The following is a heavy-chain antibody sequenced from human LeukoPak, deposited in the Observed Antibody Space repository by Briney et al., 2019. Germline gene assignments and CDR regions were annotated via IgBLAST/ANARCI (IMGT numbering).Heavy chain of an antibody. D-gene: IGHD3-10*01. J-gene: IGHJ5*01. CDR1: SGSISSGTYS. CDR3: ARWYGSGTRSPLFDS. CDR2: VYHSGGT. Sequence: SETLSLTCIVSSGSISSGTYSWSWIRQPPGRGLEWVGYVYHSGGTYYNPSLKTPVTISIDRSKNQFSLKMSSVSAADTAVYYCARWYGSGTRSPLFDSWGQGALVTVSS. V-gene: IGHV4-30-2*01.